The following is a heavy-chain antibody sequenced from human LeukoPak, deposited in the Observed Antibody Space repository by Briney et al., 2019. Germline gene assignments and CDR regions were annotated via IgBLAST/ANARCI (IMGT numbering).Heavy chain of an antibody. V-gene: IGHV3-48*03. Sequence: GGSLRLSCAASGFTFSSSEMNWVRQTPGKGLECVSSISSSGTTIYYADSVKGRFTISRGNAKHSLYLQMNSLRAEDTAVYYCASAGVGFSLDPWGQGTLVTVSS. J-gene: IGHJ5*02. CDR3: ASAGVGFSLDP. CDR1: GFTFSSSE. D-gene: IGHD2-8*01. CDR2: ISSSGTTI.